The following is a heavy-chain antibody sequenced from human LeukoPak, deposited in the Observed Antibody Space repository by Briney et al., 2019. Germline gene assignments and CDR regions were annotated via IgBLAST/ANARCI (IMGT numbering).Heavy chain of an antibody. J-gene: IGHJ6*03. D-gene: IGHD2-15*01. V-gene: IGHV3-7*01. Sequence: GGSLRLSCAASGFSFGSYWMAWVRQAPGKGLEWVANINQDGSEDYYVASMKGRFTISRDNSKNTLYLQMNSLRAEDTALYYCARVRLGYCSGGSCSRGGTPMDVWGKGATVTISS. CDR1: GFSFGSYW. CDR2: INQDGSED. CDR3: ARVRLGYCSGGSCSRGGTPMDV.